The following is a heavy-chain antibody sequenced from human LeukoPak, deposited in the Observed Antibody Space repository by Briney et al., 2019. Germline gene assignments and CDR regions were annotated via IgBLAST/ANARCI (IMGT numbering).Heavy chain of an antibody. CDR1: GGSFSGYY. D-gene: IGHD3-22*01. CDR3: ARGRVAGIVVVITTFDY. Sequence: SETLSLTCAVYGGSFSGYYWSWIRQPPGKGLEWIGEINHSGSTNYNPSLKSRVTISVNTSKNQFSLKLSSVTAADTAVYYCARGRVAGIVVVITTFDYWGQGTLVTVSS. V-gene: IGHV4-34*01. J-gene: IGHJ4*02. CDR2: INHSGST.